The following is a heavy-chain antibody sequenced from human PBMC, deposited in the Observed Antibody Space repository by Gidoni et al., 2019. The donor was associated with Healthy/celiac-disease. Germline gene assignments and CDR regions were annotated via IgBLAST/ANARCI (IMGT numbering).Heavy chain of an antibody. Sequence: QVQLLQSGAEAKTPGASVQVSFNASGYTFTAHDIPWVRQAPGQGLEWMGWSNPNGGGTSYAQKFQGWVTMTRDTSISTAYMELSRLRSDDTAVYYCARDYRAAAGTTGAGGWLDPWGQGTLVTVSS. J-gene: IGHJ5*02. CDR3: ARDYRAAAGTTGAGGWLDP. CDR1: GYTFTAHD. CDR2: SNPNGGGT. V-gene: IGHV1-2*04. D-gene: IGHD6-13*01.